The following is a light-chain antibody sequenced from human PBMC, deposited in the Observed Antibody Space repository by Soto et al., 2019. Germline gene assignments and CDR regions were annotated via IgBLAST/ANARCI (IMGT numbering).Light chain of an antibody. CDR3: CSYARSSTWV. CDR1: SSDVGSYNL. Sequence: QSVLTQPASVSGSPGQSITISCTGTSSDVGSYNLVSWYQQHPGKAPKLMIYEDSKRPSGVSNRFSGSKSGNTASLTISGLQAEDEADYYCCSYARSSTWVFGGGTKVTVL. CDR2: EDS. J-gene: IGLJ3*02. V-gene: IGLV2-23*01.